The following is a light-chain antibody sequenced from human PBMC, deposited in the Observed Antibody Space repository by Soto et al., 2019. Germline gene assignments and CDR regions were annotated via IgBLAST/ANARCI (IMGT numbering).Light chain of an antibody. CDR3: NSYTTLSNRV. J-gene: IGLJ1*01. V-gene: IGLV2-14*01. Sequence: QSALTQPASVSGSPGQSITIPCTGTSTDIGAYNYVSWYQHHPGKAPKLPIYEVTNRPSGVPNRFSGSKSGNTASLTISGLQAEDEANYYCNSYTTLSNRVFGTGTKVTVL. CDR1: STDIGAYNY. CDR2: EVT.